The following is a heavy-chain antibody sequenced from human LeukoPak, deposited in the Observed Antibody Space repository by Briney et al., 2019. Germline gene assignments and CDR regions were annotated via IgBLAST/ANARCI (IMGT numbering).Heavy chain of an antibody. CDR2: VDSSGNT. CDR1: VVSMNGYY. J-gene: IGHJ3*01. CDR3: ASQFLVGSTFHAFDL. Sequence: PSETLSLTCSVSVVSMNGYYWSWLRQSAGNRLEWIGHVDSSGNTNYNPSPESRVTMSVDTSKKQFSLKLTSVTAADMAVYFCASQFLVGSTFHAFDLWGQGTRVTVSS. D-gene: IGHD1-26*01. V-gene: IGHV4-4*07.